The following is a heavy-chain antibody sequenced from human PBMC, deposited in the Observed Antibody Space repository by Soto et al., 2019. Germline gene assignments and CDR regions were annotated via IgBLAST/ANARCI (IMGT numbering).Heavy chain of an antibody. J-gene: IGHJ6*02. CDR2: IYYSGRT. CDR1: GGSIRPSY. Sequence: ETLSLTCTVSGGSIRPSYWSWFRQPPGKGLDWIGFIYYSGRTSYNPSLKSRVTISVDTSKNQFSLNLSSVTAADTAVYYCARDLRFQGHDYADYLGYGMDVWGQGTTVTVSS. V-gene: IGHV4-59*01. CDR3: ARDLRFQGHDYADYLGYGMDV. D-gene: IGHD4-17*01.